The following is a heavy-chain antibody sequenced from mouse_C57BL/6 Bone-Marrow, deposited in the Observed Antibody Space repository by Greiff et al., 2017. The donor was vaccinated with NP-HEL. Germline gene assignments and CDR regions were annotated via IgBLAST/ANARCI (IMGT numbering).Heavy chain of an antibody. J-gene: IGHJ1*03. CDR2: IDPSDSYT. V-gene: IGHV1-69*01. CDR3: AREGLTTVVATREYFEV. CDR1: GYTFTSYW. D-gene: IGHD1-1*01. Sequence: QVQLQQPGAELVMPGASVKLSCKASGYTFTSYWMHWVKQRPGQGLEWIGEIDPSDSYTNYNQKFKGKSTLTVDKSSSTAYMQLSSLTSEDSAVYYCAREGLTTVVATREYFEVWGTGTTVTVSA.